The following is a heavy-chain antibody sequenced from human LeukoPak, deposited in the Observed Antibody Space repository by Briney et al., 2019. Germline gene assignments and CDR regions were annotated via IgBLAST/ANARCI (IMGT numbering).Heavy chain of an antibody. V-gene: IGHV3-30-3*01. CDR2: ISYDGSNK. CDR1: GFTFSSYA. J-gene: IGHJ4*02. CDR3: AKVDSSSFNFDY. D-gene: IGHD6-6*01. Sequence: GRSLRLSCAASGFTFSSYAMHWVRQAPGKGLEWVAVISYDGSNKYYADSVKGRFTISRDNSKNTLYLQMNSLRAEDTAVYYCAKVDSSSFNFDYWGQGTLATVSS.